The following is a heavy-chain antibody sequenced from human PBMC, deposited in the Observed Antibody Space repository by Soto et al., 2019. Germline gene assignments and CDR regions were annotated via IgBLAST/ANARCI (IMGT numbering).Heavy chain of an antibody. J-gene: IGHJ4*02. Sequence: ASVKVSCKASGYTFTSYAMHWVRQAPGQRLEWMGWINAGNGNTKYSQKFKGRVTITRDTSASTAYIELSSLRSEDTAVYYCARDVSIAAALYDYWGQGTLVTVSS. D-gene: IGHD6-13*01. CDR3: ARDVSIAAALYDY. CDR1: GYTFTSYA. V-gene: IGHV1-3*01. CDR2: INAGNGNT.